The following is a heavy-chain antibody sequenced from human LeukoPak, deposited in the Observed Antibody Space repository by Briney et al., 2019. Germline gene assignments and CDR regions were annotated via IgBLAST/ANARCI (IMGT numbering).Heavy chain of an antibody. CDR3: AHNSSGWYGFDY. D-gene: IGHD6-19*01. CDR1: GGSISSYY. J-gene: IGHJ4*02. CDR2: IYYSGST. V-gene: IGHV4-59*08. Sequence: SETLSLTCTVSGGSISSYYWSWIRQPPGKGLEWIGYIYYSGSTNYNPSLKSRITISVDTSKNQFSLKLSSVTAADTAVYYCAHNSSGWYGFDYWGQGTLVTVSS.